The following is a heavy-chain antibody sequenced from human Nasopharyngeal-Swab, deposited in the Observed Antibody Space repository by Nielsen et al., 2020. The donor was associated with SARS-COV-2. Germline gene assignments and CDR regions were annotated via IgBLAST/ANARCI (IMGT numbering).Heavy chain of an antibody. CDR3: ARISWVWFGEFQYYFDY. V-gene: IGHV4-39*01. Sequence: SETLSLTCTVSGGSISSSSYYWGWIRQPPGKGLEWIGSIYYSGSTYYNPSLKSRVTISVDTSKNQFSLKLSSVTAADTAVYYCARISWVWFGEFQYYFDYWGQGTLVTVSS. D-gene: IGHD3-10*01. CDR2: IYYSGST. CDR1: GGSISSSSYY. J-gene: IGHJ4*02.